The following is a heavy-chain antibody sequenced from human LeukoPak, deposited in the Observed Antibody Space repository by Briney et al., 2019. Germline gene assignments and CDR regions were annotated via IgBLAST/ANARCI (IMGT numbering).Heavy chain of an antibody. D-gene: IGHD6-19*01. CDR1: GFTFSSYG. Sequence: GGSLRLSCAASGFTFSSYGMHWVRQAPGKGLEWVSSISSSSSYIYYADSVKGRFTISRDNAKNSLYLQMNSLRAEDTAVYYCAKEGYSSGWSYFDYWGQGTLVTVSS. CDR3: AKEGYSSGWSYFDY. CDR2: ISSSSSYI. J-gene: IGHJ4*02. V-gene: IGHV3-21*04.